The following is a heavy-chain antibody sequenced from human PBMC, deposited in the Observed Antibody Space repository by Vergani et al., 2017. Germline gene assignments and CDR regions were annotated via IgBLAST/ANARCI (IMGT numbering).Heavy chain of an antibody. CDR2: IIPILGIA. Sequence: QVQLVQSGAEVKKPGSSVKVSCKASGGTFSSYAISWVRQAPGQGLEWMGRIIPILGIANYAQKFQGRVTITADKSTSTAYMELSSLRSEDTAVYYCAKYVTDGGYQIDYWGQGTLVTVSS. D-gene: IGHD5-12*01. V-gene: IGHV1-69*04. CDR3: AKYVTDGGYQIDY. CDR1: GGTFSSYA. J-gene: IGHJ4*02.